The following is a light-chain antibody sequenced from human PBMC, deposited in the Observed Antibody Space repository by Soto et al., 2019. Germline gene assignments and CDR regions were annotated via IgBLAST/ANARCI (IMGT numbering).Light chain of an antibody. CDR3: SSYVGTNSYV. Sequence: QSALTQPPSASGSPGQSVTISCTGTSRDVGGYNYVSWYQQHPGKAPKLLIYEVYKRPSGVPDRFSGSKSGNTAALTVSGLQAEDEADYYCSSYVGTNSYVFGTGTKVTVL. CDR2: EVY. CDR1: SRDVGGYNY. V-gene: IGLV2-8*01. J-gene: IGLJ1*01.